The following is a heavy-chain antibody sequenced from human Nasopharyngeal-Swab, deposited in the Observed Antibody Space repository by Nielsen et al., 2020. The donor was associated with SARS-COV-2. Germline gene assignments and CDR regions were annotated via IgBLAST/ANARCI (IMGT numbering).Heavy chain of an antibody. CDR1: GYTFTSSA. CDR2: INTNTGSP. D-gene: IGHD6-19*01. V-gene: IGHV7-4-1*02. J-gene: IGHJ4*02. CDR3: ARGWAVAGDY. Sequence: ASVKVSCKASGYTFTSSALNWVRQAPGQGLEWMGWINTNTGSPTYAQGFTGRFVFSLDTSVSTAYLQISSLKAEDTAVYYCARGWAVAGDYWVQGTLVTVSS.